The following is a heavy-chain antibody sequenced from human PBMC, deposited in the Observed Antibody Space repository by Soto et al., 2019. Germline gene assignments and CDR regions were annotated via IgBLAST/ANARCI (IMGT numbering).Heavy chain of an antibody. V-gene: IGHV1-46*01. Sequence: QVQLVQSGAEVKKPGASVKVSCKASGYTFTSYYMHWVRQAPGQGLEWMGIINPSGGSTSYAQKFQGRVTMTRYTSTSTVYMELSSLRSVDTAVYYCARDGVGIAAAGTCVDYWGQGTLVTVSS. CDR3: ARDGVGIAAAGTCVDY. CDR2: INPSGGST. CDR1: GYTFTSYY. J-gene: IGHJ4*02. D-gene: IGHD6-13*01.